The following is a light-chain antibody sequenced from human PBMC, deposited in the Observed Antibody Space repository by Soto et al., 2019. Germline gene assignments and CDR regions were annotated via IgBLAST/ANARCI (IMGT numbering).Light chain of an antibody. J-gene: IGLJ1*01. CDR3: AASDDSLNGQV. V-gene: IGLV1-44*01. CDR2: SNN. CDR1: SSNIGNNI. Sequence: QSVLTQPPSTSGTPGQRVTISCSGSSSNIGNNIVNWYQQLPGTVPKLLIYSNNQRPSGVPDRFSGSKSGTSASLAISGLQSEDEADYYCAASDDSLNGQVFGTGTKLTVL.